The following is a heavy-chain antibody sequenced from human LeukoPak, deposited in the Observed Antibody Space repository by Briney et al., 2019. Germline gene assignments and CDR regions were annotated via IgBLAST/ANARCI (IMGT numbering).Heavy chain of an antibody. CDR2: ISGSGGST. D-gene: IGHD1-14*01. V-gene: IGHV3-23*01. J-gene: IGHJ4*02. Sequence: GGSLRLSCRASGFNFSPYWMSWVRQAPGKGLEWVSAISGSGGSTYYADSVKGRFTISRDNSKNTLYLQMNSLRAEATAVYYCATVEGDPAYNPDWGQGTRVTVSS. CDR1: GFNFSPYW. CDR3: ATVEGDPAYNPD.